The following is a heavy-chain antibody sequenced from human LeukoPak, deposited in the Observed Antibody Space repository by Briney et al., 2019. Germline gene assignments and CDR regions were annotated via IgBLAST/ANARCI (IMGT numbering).Heavy chain of an antibody. V-gene: IGHV1-46*01. CDR1: GYTFTSYY. CDR2: INPSGGST. CDR3: ARDPFTREYSSGQTGWFDP. Sequence: ASVKVSCKASGYTFTSYYMHWVRQAPGQGLELMGIINPSGGSTSYAQKFQGRVTMTRDMSTSTVYMELSSLRSEDTAVYYCARDPFTREYSSGQTGWFDPWGQGTLVTASS. J-gene: IGHJ5*02. D-gene: IGHD6-19*01.